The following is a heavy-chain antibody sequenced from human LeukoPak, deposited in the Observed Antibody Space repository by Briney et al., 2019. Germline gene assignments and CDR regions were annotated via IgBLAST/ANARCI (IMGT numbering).Heavy chain of an antibody. V-gene: IGHV3-48*02. Sequence: QSGGSLRLSCAASGFTFSSYSMNWVRQAPGKGLEWVSYISSSSSTIYYADSVKGRFTISRDNAKNSLYLQMNSLRDEDTAVYYCASPQWLQLPAQAPPRPGQQLLRGFFQVNDYWGQGTLVTVSS. J-gene: IGHJ4*02. CDR1: GFTFSSYS. CDR3: ASPQWLQLPAQAPPRPGQQLLRGFFQVNDY. D-gene: IGHD5-24*01. CDR2: ISSSSSTI.